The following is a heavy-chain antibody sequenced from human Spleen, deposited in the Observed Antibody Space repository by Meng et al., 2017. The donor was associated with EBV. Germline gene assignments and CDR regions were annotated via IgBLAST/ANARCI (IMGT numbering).Heavy chain of an antibody. V-gene: IGHV4-39*07. Sequence: RLEAGPGLVKPSATLSLTCSVSGDSISGSTYYWDWIRQPPGKGLEWIASINFGGRIYYNPSLKSRVTISVDTSKNQFSLKLRSVTAADTAVYYCAREDNSSFDPWGQGTLVTVSS. CDR2: INFGGRI. CDR3: AREDNSSFDP. CDR1: GDSISGSTYY. J-gene: IGHJ5*02. D-gene: IGHD6-13*01.